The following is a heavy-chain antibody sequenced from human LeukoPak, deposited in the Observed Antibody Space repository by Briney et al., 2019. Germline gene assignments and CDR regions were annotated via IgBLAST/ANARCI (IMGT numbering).Heavy chain of an antibody. D-gene: IGHD6-13*01. CDR1: GGTFSSYA. Sequence: SVKVSCKASGGTFSSYAISWVRQAPAQGLEWMGGIIPIFGTANYAQKFQGRVTITTDESTSTAYMELSSLRSEDTAVYYCARVDGQQQLVPRNNWFDPWGQGTLVTVSS. V-gene: IGHV1-69*05. J-gene: IGHJ5*02. CDR3: ARVDGQQQLVPRNNWFDP. CDR2: IIPIFGTA.